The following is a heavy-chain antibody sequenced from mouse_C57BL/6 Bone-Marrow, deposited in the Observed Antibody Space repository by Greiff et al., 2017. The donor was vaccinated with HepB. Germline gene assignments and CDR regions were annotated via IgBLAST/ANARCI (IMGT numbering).Heavy chain of an antibody. V-gene: IGHV1-19*01. Sequence: EVQLQESGPVLVKPGASVKMSCKASGYTFTDYYMNWVNQSHGKSLEWIGVINPYNGGTSYNQKFKGKATLTVDKSSSTAYMELNSLTSEDSAVYYCATILRDWYFDVWGTGTTVTVSS. CDR2: INPYNGGT. CDR3: ATILRDWYFDV. D-gene: IGHD1-1*01. CDR1: GYTFTDYY. J-gene: IGHJ1*03.